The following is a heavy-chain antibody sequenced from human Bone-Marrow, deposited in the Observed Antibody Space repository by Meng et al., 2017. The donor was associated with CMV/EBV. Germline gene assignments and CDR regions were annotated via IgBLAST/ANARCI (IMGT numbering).Heavy chain of an antibody. CDR1: AFTFSSYA. V-gene: IGHV3-30*04. CDR3: VRDRVATRPRLMDV. J-gene: IGHJ6*02. CDR2: VSFDASNI. D-gene: IGHD6-6*01. Sequence: GGSLRLSCAASAFTFSSYAMHWVRQAPGKGLEWLAVVSFDASNIYYAGSVKGRFTISKDNSKNMLYLQMNSLTTEDTAVYSCVRDRVATRPRLMDVWGRGTTVTVSS.